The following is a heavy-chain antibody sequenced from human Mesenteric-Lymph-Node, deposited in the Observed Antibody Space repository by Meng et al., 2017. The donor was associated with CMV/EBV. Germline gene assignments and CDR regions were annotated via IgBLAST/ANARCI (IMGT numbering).Heavy chain of an antibody. CDR2: INGSGDYT. J-gene: IGHJ6*02. CDR3: AKDLYGMDV. CDR1: GFTFRVSA. V-gene: IGHV3-23*01. Sequence: GGSLRLSCAASGFTFRVSAMSWVRQAPGKGLEWVSTINGSGDYTYYADSVKGRFTISRDNSKNTLYLQMNSLRAEDTAVYYCAKDLYGMDVWGQGTTVTVSS.